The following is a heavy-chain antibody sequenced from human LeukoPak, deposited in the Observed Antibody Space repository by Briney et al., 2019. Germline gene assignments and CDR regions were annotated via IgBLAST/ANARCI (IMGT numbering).Heavy chain of an antibody. CDR1: GGTFSSYA. J-gene: IGHJ5*02. CDR3: ARDPSLNYYDGSGYNWFDP. CDR2: IIPIFGTA. D-gene: IGHD3-22*01. Sequence: GASVKVSCKASGGTFSSYAISWVRQAPGQGLEWMGGIIPIFGTANYAQKFQGRVTITADKSTSTAYMELSSLRSEDTAVYYCARDPSLNYYDGSGYNWFDPWGQGTLVTVSS. V-gene: IGHV1-69*06.